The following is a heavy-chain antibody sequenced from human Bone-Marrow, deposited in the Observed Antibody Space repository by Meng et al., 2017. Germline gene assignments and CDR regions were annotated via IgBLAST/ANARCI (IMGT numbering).Heavy chain of an antibody. CDR3: ARDHYYYYGMDV. CDR2: IYHSGST. CDR1: GYSISSGYY. J-gene: IGHJ6*02. V-gene: IGHV4-38-2*02. Sequence: SETLSLTCAVSGYSISSGYYWGWIRQPPGKGLEWIGSIYHSGSTHYNPSLKSRVTISVDTSKNQFSLKLSSVTAADAAVYYCARDHYYYYGMDVWGQGTTVTVSS.